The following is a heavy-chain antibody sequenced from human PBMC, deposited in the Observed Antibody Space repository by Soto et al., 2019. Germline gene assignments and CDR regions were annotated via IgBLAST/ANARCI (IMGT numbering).Heavy chain of an antibody. D-gene: IGHD4-17*01. CDR1: GFTFSSYA. CDR2: ISYDGSNK. Sequence: QVQLVESGGGVVHPGRSLRLSCAASGFTFSSYAMHWVRQAPGKGLEWVAVISYDGSNKYYADSVKGRFTISRDNSKNTLYLQMNSLRAEDTAVYYCARDRTDSRPYYYGMDVWGQGTTVTVSS. CDR3: ARDRTDSRPYYYGMDV. V-gene: IGHV3-30-3*01. J-gene: IGHJ6*02.